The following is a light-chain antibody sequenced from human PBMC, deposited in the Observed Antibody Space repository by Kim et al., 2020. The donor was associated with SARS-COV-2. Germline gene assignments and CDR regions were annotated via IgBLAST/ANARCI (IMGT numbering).Light chain of an antibody. CDR2: WAS. J-gene: IGKJ2*01. V-gene: IGKV4-1*01. Sequence: RATITCKSSHIILSNSNDQHYLAWYQQKPGQPPKLLTYWASTREPGVPDRFSGSASGTDFTLTISSLEAEDVAVYYCQQYYNTPYTFGQGTKLEI. CDR3: QQYYNTPYT. CDR1: HIILSNSNDQHY.